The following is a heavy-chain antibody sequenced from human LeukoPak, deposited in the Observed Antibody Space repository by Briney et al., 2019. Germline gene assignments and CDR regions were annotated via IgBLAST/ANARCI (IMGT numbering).Heavy chain of an antibody. J-gene: IGHJ4*02. V-gene: IGHV3-23*01. CDR2: ISGSGANT. CDR3: AKGRRGGGLIFGVVIGFDY. D-gene: IGHD3-3*01. Sequence: GGSLRLSCAASGFTFSNYAMSWVRQAPGKGLEWVSAISGSGANTHYADSVKGRFTISRDNSKNTVYLQMNSLRAEDTAVYYCAKGRRGGGLIFGVVIGFDYWGQGILVTVST. CDR1: GFTFSNYA.